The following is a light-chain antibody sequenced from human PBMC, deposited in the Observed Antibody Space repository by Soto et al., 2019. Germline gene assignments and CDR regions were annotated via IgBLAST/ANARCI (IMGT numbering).Light chain of an antibody. J-gene: IGKJ1*01. CDR2: GAS. CDR3: QQYGSSGT. CDR1: QSVRTN. V-gene: IGKV3-20*01. Sequence: EVMMTQFPDTVSVTAGETVTLSCGASQSVRTNLAWYQQKPGQAPRLLIYGASSRATGIPDRFSGSGSGTDFTLTISRLEPEDFAVYYCQQYGSSGTFGQGTKVDIK.